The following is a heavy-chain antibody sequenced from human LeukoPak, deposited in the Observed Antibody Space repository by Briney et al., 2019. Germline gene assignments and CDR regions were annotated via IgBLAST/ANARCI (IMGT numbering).Heavy chain of an antibody. CDR1: GLTFSSYE. V-gene: IGHV3-48*03. CDR2: ISSSGSTT. CDR3: AIPQYYSDH. J-gene: IGHJ4*02. Sequence: GGSLRLSCAASGLTFSSYEMNWVRQAPGKGLEWVSHISSSGSTTYYADSVKGRFTISRDNAKNSLYLQMNSLRAEDTAVYYCAIPQYYSDHWGQGTLVTVSS. D-gene: IGHD5-24*01.